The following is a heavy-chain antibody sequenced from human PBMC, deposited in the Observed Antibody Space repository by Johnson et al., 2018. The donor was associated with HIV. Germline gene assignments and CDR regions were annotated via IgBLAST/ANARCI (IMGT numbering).Heavy chain of an antibody. V-gene: IGHV3-53*01. CDR3: ARDRTGGAFDI. J-gene: IGHJ3*02. CDR2: IYSRGST. CDR1: GFTVSTNY. Sequence: VHLVASGGALIQPGGSLRLSCAASGFTVSTNYISWVRQAPGKGLEWVSVIYSRGSTYYADSVKGRFTISRDNAKNSLYLQMNSLRAEDTALYYCARDRTGGAFDIWGQGTMVTVSS. D-gene: IGHD1-26*01.